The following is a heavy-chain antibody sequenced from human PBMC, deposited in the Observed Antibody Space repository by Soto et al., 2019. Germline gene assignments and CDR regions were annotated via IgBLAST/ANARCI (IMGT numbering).Heavy chain of an antibody. J-gene: IGHJ2*01. D-gene: IGHD2-21*02. CDR1: GGSISSYY. V-gene: IGHV4-59*08. Sequence: QVQLQESGPGLVKPSETLSLTCTVSGGSISSYYWSWIRQPPGKGLEWIGYIYYSGSTNYNPSLKSRVTISVDTSKNQFSLKLSSVTAADTAVYYCARRAYCGGDCYSAGYWYFGLWGRGTLVTVSS. CDR3: ARRAYCGGDCYSAGYWYFGL. CDR2: IYYSGST.